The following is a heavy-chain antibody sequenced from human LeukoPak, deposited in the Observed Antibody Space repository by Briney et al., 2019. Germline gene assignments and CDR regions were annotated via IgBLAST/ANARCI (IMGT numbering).Heavy chain of an antibody. V-gene: IGHV3-69-1*01. Sequence: GGSLRLSCAASGFTFSDYYMSWIRQAPGKGLQYVSSIDTVDYTYYADSVKGRFTISRDNAKNSLYLQINSLRAEDTAVYYCATESSGALDFWGQGTLVTVSS. D-gene: IGHD1-26*01. CDR1: GFTFSDYY. CDR2: IDTVDYT. CDR3: ATESSGALDF. J-gene: IGHJ4*02.